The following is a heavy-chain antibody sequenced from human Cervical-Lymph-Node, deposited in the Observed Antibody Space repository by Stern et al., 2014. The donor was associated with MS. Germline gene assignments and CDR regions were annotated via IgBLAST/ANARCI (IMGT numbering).Heavy chain of an antibody. CDR3: AHSGYDYVWGSYRSFDY. D-gene: IGHD3-16*02. Sequence: QITLKESGPTLVKPTQTLTLTCTFSGFSLSTSGVGVGWIRQPPGKALEWLPLIYWDDDKRYSPSLKSRITIAKDTSKNQVVLTMTNMDPVDTATYYCAHSGYDYVWGSYRSFDYWGQGTLVTVSS. CDR2: IYWDDDK. CDR1: GFSLSTSGVG. J-gene: IGHJ4*02. V-gene: IGHV2-5*02.